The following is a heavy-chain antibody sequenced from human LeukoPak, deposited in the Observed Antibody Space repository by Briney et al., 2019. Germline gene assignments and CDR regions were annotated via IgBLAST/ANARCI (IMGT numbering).Heavy chain of an antibody. CDR1: GYSFTSYW. Sequence: GESLKISCKGSGYSFTSYWIGWVRQMPGKGLEWMGIIYPGDSDTRYSPSFQGQVTISADKSICTAYLQWSSLKASDTAMYYCARLPDTAMAGDAFDIWGQGTMVTVSS. V-gene: IGHV5-51*01. CDR2: IYPGDSDT. D-gene: IGHD5-18*01. J-gene: IGHJ3*02. CDR3: ARLPDTAMAGDAFDI.